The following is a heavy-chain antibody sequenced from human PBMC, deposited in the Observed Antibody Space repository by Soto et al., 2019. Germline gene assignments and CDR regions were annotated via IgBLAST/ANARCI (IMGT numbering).Heavy chain of an antibody. CDR3: SRGAGYLYYCRAMDV. CDR2: INGEGSYT. CDR1: GFTFSSYW. J-gene: IGHJ6*02. Sequence: EVQVVESGGGLVQPGGSRRLSCAASGFTFSSYWMHWVRQAPGKGLEWLTRINGEGSYTTYADSVKGRFTISRDNAKNTRYLQLTRLRAEDTAIYYGSRGAGYLYYCRAMDVWGRGTTVTVSS. D-gene: IGHD1-26*01. V-gene: IGHV3-74*03.